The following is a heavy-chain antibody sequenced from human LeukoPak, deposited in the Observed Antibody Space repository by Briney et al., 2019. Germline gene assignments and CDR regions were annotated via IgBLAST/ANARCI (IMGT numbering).Heavy chain of an antibody. CDR3: AKGYYGSGSYPTLDN. Sequence: GGSLRLSCAASGFTFSSLAMSWVRQAPGKGPEWVSALCGSDGRTYYADSVKGRFTISRDNSKSTLYLQMNSLRAEDTAVYYCAKGYYGSGSYPTLDNWGQGTLVTVSS. V-gene: IGHV3-23*01. J-gene: IGHJ4*02. CDR1: GFTFSSLA. D-gene: IGHD3-10*01. CDR2: LCGSDGRT.